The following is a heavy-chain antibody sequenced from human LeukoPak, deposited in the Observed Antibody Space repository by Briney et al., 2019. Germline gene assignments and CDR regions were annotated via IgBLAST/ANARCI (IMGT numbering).Heavy chain of an antibody. J-gene: IGHJ5*02. CDR2: IWFDGSNK. Sequence: PGRSLRLSCAASGFTFSSYGMHWVRQAPGKGLEWVALIWFDGSNKYYADSVKGRFTISRDNSKNTLYLQMNSLRAEDTAVYYCARTPVWFGELLSGGNWFDPWGQGTLVTVSS. V-gene: IGHV3-33*01. D-gene: IGHD3-10*01. CDR1: GFTFSSYG. CDR3: ARTPVWFGELLSGGNWFDP.